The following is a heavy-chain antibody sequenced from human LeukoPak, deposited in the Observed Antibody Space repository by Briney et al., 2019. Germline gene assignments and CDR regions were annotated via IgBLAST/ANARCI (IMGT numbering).Heavy chain of an antibody. CDR1: GGSISSYY. CDR2: IYYSGST. V-gene: IGHV4-59*08. D-gene: IGHD2-15*01. CDR3: ARHPGVGLATDY. Sequence: SETLSLTCTVSGGSISSYYWSWIRQPPGKGLEGIGYIYYSGSTNYNPSLKSRVTISVDTSKNQFSLKLSSVTAADTAVYYCARHPGVGLATDYWGQGTLVTVSS. J-gene: IGHJ4*02.